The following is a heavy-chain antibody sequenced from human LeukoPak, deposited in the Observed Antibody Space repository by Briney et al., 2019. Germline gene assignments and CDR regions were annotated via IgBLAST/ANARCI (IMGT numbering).Heavy chain of an antibody. CDR3: ARDGEGYNWKHPEVAFDI. Sequence: SETLSLTCAVSGASINISKWWSWVRQPPGKGLEWIGEIYHSGSTNYNPSFKSRVTLLVDKSKNLLSLKLNSVTAADTAVYYCARDGEGYNWKHPEVAFDIWGQGTMVTVSS. CDR1: GASINISKW. J-gene: IGHJ3*02. D-gene: IGHD1-20*01. V-gene: IGHV4-4*02. CDR2: IYHSGST.